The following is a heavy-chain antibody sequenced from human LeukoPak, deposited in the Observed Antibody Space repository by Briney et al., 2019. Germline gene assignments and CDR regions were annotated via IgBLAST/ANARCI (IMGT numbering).Heavy chain of an antibody. J-gene: IGHJ4*02. D-gene: IGHD2-15*01. CDR3: ARDCSGASCYDY. V-gene: IGHV4-59*01. CDR1: GGSISSYY. CDR2: IDYRGST. Sequence: SETLSLTCAVSGGSISSYYWSWIRQPPGEGLEWNGYIDYRGSTNYNPSLRSRVTISLDTPRNHFSLKLISLAAADTVVYYCARDCSGASCYDYWGQGTLVTVSS.